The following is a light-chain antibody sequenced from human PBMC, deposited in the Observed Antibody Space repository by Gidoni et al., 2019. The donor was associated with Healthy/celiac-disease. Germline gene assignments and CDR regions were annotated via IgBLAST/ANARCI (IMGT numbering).Light chain of an antibody. J-gene: IGKJ5*01. CDR2: GVS. V-gene: IGKV3-20*01. Sequence: SVLTQSPGTLSLSPGERATLSCRASQSVSSSYLAWYQQTPGQAPPLLIYGVSSRATGLPDRFSGSGSATDFSLPISRLEPEDFAVYYCQQYGSSPPVTFGQGTRLEIK. CDR3: QQYGSSPPVT. CDR1: QSVSSSY.